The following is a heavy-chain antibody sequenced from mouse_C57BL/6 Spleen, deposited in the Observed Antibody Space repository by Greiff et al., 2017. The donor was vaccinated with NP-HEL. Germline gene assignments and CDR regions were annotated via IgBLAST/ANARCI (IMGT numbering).Heavy chain of an antibody. J-gene: IGHJ1*03. CDR3: ARSGHYYGSSVWYFDV. CDR1: GYTFTSYW. CDR2: IDPSDSET. V-gene: IGHV1-52*01. Sequence: LQQPGAELVRPGSSVKLSCKASGYTFTSYWMHWVKQRPIQGLEWIGNIDPSDSETHYNQKFKDKATLTVDKSSSTAYMQLSSLTSEDSAVYYCARSGHYYGSSVWYFDVWGTGTTVTVSS. D-gene: IGHD1-1*01.